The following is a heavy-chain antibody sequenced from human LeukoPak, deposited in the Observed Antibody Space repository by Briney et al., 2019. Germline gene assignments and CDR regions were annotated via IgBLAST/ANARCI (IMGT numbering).Heavy chain of an antibody. V-gene: IGHV3-7*01. CDR1: GFRFGSDW. CDR2: INPDGSEN. Sequence: PGGSLRLSCAASGFRFGSDWMSWVRQAPGRGLGWVANINPDGSENYYVDSVKGRFTISRDNDKNSLYLRLNSLRADDTAVYYCVRYYDPPVGDAFDIWGQGTLVTVSS. CDR3: VRYYDPPVGDAFDI. D-gene: IGHD3-16*01. J-gene: IGHJ3*02.